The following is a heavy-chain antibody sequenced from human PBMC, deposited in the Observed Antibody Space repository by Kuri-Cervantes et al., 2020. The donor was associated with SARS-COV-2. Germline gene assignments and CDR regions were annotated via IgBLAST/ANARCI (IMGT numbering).Heavy chain of an antibody. J-gene: IGHJ4*02. CDR3: ARHPNFDY. Sequence: SQTLSLTCAVYGGSFSGYYWSWIRQPPGKGLEWIGYIYYSGSTNYNPSLKSRVTISVDTSKNQFSLKLSSVTAADTAVYYCARHPNFDYWGQGTLVTVSS. V-gene: IGHV4-59*08. CDR2: IYYSGST. CDR1: GGSFSGYY.